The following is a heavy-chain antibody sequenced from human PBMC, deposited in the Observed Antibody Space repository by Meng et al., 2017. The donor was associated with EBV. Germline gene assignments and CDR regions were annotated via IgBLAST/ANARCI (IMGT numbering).Heavy chain of an antibody. J-gene: IGHJ4*02. Sequence: VQLVQSSVEVTQPVSSVKVACKTSGGILRSFDISWVRQAPGQGLEWMGGIIPLFHTTNYAQKFQGRLHIIADESSATTYMELSSLRSEDTAIYYCASAEHYGDYVFEYWGQGTLVTVSS. CDR1: GGILRSFD. CDR2: IIPLFHTT. V-gene: IGHV1-69*01. D-gene: IGHD4-17*01. CDR3: ASAEHYGDYVFEY.